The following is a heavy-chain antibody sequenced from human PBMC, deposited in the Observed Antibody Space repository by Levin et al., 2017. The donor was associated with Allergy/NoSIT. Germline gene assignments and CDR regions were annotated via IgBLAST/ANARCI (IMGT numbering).Heavy chain of an antibody. CDR2: LSYGGDYA. CDR1: GFTFNTYA. D-gene: IGHD1-26*01. V-gene: IGHV3-23*01. Sequence: GGSLRLSCAASGFTFNTYAMYWVRQAPGQGLEWVPSLSYGGDYAFYADSVKGRFTISRDNSKNTLYLQMNSLRAEDTALYYCAKDDGTAYYSFDAWGQGTLVTVSS. CDR3: AKDDGTAYYSFDA. J-gene: IGHJ4*02.